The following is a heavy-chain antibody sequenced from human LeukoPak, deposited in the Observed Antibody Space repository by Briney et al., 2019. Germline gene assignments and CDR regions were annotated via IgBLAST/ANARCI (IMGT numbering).Heavy chain of an antibody. V-gene: IGHV3-7*01. J-gene: IGHJ3*02. Sequence: GGSLRLSCAASGFTFSSYWMSWVRQAPGKGLEWVANIKQDGSEKYYVDSVKGRFTISRDNAKNSLHLQMNSLRAEDTAVYYCARGHWGDAFDIWGQGTMVTVSS. CDR2: IKQDGSEK. CDR1: GFTFSSYW. CDR3: ARGHWGDAFDI. D-gene: IGHD7-27*01.